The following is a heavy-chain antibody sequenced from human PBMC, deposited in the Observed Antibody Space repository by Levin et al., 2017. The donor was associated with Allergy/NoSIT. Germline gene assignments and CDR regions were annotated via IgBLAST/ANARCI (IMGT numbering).Heavy chain of an antibody. CDR1: GFTFSNAW. Sequence: GESLKISCAASGFTFSNAWMSWVRQAPGKGLEWVGRIKSKTDGGTTDYAAPVKGRFTISRDDSKNTLYLQMNSLKTEDTAVYYCTTPRAVAGTDWYFDLWGRGTLVTVSS. V-gene: IGHV3-15*01. J-gene: IGHJ2*01. CDR2: IKSKTDGGTT. CDR3: TTPRAVAGTDWYFDL. D-gene: IGHD6-19*01.